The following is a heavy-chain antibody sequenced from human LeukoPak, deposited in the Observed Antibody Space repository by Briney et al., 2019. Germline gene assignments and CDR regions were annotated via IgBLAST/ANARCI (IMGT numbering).Heavy chain of an antibody. J-gene: IGHJ4*02. D-gene: IGHD1-26*01. V-gene: IGHV3-53*01. CDR3: VRDYRGGWNDY. Sequence: GGSLRLSCAASGFTVSSNYMSWVRQAPGKGLEWVSIIYSGGSTFYADSVKGRFTISRDNAKNSLHLQMNSLRAEDTAVYYCVRDYRGGWNDYWGQGTLVTVSS. CDR1: GFTVSSNY. CDR2: IYSGGST.